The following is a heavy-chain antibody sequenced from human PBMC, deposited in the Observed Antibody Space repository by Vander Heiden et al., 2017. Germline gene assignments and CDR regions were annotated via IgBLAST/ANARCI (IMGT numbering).Heavy chain of an antibody. J-gene: IGHJ5*02. Sequence: EVQLVESGGGLVKPGGSLRLSCAASGFTFSTYTMNWVRQAPGKGLEWVSSISSSSTYIYYAGSVKGRFTISRDNAKNSLYLQMNSLRAEDTAVYYCAIDQARTTFPNWFDPWGQGTLVTVYS. CDR3: AIDQARTTFPNWFDP. CDR2: ISSSSTYI. V-gene: IGHV3-21*01. D-gene: IGHD4-17*01. CDR1: GFTFSTYT.